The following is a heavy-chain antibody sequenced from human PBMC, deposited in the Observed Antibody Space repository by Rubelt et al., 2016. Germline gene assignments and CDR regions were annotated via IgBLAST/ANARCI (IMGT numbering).Heavy chain of an antibody. CDR1: GGSFSGYY. CDR2: FNHSGST. J-gene: IGHJ4*02. Sequence: QVQLQQWGAGLLKPSETLSLTCAVYGGSFSGYYWSWIRQPPGKGLEWIGEFNHSGSTNYNPSLRWRVTISVETTKEQVYLKLSSVTAADTGVYYCARVQVQYSSSWYVLWSQGTLVTVSS. D-gene: IGHD6-13*01. CDR3: ARVQVQYSSSWYVL. V-gene: IGHV4-34*01.